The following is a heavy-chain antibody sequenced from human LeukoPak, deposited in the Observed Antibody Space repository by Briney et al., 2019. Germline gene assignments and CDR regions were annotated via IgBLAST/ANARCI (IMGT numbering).Heavy chain of an antibody. J-gene: IGHJ6*03. Sequence: ASVKVSCKASGYAFTSYYMHWVRQAPGQGLEWMGIINPNGGSTSYAQKFQGRVTMTRDMSTSTVYMELSSLRSEDTAVYYCARGIVVVPAALPQGGYYYYYMDVWGKGTTVTVSS. V-gene: IGHV1-46*01. CDR2: INPNGGST. CDR1: GYAFTSYY. D-gene: IGHD2-2*01. CDR3: ARGIVVVPAALPQGGYYYYYMDV.